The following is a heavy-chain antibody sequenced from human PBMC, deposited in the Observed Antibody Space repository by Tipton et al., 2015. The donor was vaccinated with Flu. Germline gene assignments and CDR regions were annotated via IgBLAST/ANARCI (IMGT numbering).Heavy chain of an antibody. CDR1: GITVSSNY. CDR3: ARGVDKRGSEEGDY. CDR2: IYSGGNT. D-gene: IGHD3-10*01. J-gene: IGHJ4*02. V-gene: IGHV3-66*01. Sequence: SLRLSCAASGITVSSNYLTWVRRAPGKGLEWVSVIYSGGNTYYADSVKGRFTISRDNSKNMLYLQMNSLRAEDTALYYCARGVDKRGSEEGDYWGQGTLVTVSS.